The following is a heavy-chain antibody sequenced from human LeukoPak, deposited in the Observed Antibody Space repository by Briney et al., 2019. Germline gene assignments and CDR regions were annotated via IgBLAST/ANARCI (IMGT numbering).Heavy chain of an antibody. CDR2: ITASSTAI. V-gene: IGHV3-21*01. CDR1: GFTFNTYT. CDR3: ARTYYDILTGYNPYFDY. J-gene: IGHJ4*02. Sequence: GGSLRLSCAASGFTFNTYTMNWVRQAPGKGLEWVSSITASSTAIYSADSVKGRFTISGDNAKNFLYLQMNSLRAEDTAVYYCARTYYDILTGYNPYFDYWGQGILVTVSS. D-gene: IGHD3-9*01.